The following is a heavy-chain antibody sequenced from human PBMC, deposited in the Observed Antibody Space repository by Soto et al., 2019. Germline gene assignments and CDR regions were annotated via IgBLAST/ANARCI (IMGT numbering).Heavy chain of an antibody. CDR1: GGSFSGYY. Sequence: SETLSLTCAVYGGSFSGYYWSWIRQPPGKGLEWIGEINHSGSTNYNPSLKSRVTISVDTSKNQFSLKLSSVTAADTAVYYCARGNVGLQTYYYMDVWGKGTTVS. CDR3: ARGNVGLQTYYYMDV. D-gene: IGHD5-12*01. J-gene: IGHJ6*03. CDR2: INHSGST. V-gene: IGHV4-34*01.